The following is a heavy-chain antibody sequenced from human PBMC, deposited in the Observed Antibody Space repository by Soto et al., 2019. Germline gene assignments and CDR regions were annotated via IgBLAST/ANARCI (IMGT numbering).Heavy chain of an antibody. D-gene: IGHD6-13*01. V-gene: IGHV3-23*01. CDR1: GFTFDNYA. CDR2: ISASGVTT. Sequence: GSLRLSCAASGFTFDNYAMSWVRQAPGKGLEWVSSISASGVTTYYADSVKGRFTGSRDNSKNTLYLQMNSLRAEDTAIYYCAKGYGSGWYYFDYWGRGTLVTVSS. CDR3: AKGYGSGWYYFDY. J-gene: IGHJ4*02.